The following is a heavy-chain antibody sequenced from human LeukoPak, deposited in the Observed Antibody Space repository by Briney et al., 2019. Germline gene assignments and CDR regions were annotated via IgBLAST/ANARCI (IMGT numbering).Heavy chain of an antibody. CDR1: GYSPSSGYY. CDR2: NYHSGST. Sequence: SETLSLTSALRGYSPSSGYYWGWIRQPPARGLEWIGCNYHSGSTYYKPSPRSRDTISVDTSKNQFSLKLSSVTAADTAVYYCARLQGMDTAAKWGQGTLVTVSS. V-gene: IGHV4-38-2*01. CDR3: ARLQGMDTAAK. D-gene: IGHD5-18*01. J-gene: IGHJ4*02.